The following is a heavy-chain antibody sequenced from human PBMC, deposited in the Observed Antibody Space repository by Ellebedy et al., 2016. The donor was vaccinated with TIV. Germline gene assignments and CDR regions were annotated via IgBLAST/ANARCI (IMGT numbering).Heavy chain of an antibody. CDR3: ARLGVRFGELLSGGWFDP. D-gene: IGHD3-10*01. J-gene: IGHJ5*02. V-gene: IGHV1-69*13. CDR1: RGTFSSYA. CDR2: IIPIFGTA. Sequence: ASVKVSXKASRGTFSSYAISWVRQAPGQGLEWMGGIIPIFGTANYAQKFQGRVTITADESTSTAYMELSSLRSEDTAVYYCARLGVRFGELLSGGWFDPWGQGTLVTVSS.